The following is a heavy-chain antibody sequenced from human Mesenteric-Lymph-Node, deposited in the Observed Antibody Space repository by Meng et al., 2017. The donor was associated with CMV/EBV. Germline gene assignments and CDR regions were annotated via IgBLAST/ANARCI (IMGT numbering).Heavy chain of an antibody. D-gene: IGHD3-3*01. J-gene: IGHJ4*02. CDR2: ISHDGTTK. Sequence: GESLKISCAASGFPFSFYPMHWVRQTPGKGLQWVSLISHDGTTKKYADSVEGRFTISRDNSKNTLYLQMNDLRPEDTALYFCAKDSGVETYYLDYWGQGTLVTVSS. CDR1: GFPFSFYP. V-gene: IGHV3-30*04. CDR3: AKDSGVETYYLDY.